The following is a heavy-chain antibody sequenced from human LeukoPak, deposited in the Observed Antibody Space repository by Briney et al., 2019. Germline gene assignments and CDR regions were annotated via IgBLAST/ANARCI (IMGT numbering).Heavy chain of an antibody. CDR1: GGSISSHY. V-gene: IGHV4-59*11. J-gene: IGHJ4*02. CDR3: ARVRREMATISFDY. D-gene: IGHD5-24*01. CDR2: IYYSGST. Sequence: PSETLSLTCTVSGGSISSHYWSWIRQPPGKGLEWIGYIYYSGSTYYNPSLKSRVTISVDTSKNQFSLKLSSVTAADTAVYYCARVRREMATISFDYWGQGTLVTVSS.